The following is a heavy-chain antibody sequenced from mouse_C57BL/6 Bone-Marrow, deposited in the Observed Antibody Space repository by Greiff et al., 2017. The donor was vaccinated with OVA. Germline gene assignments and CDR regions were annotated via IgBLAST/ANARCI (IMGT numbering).Heavy chain of an antibody. J-gene: IGHJ1*03. CDR1: GYTFTSYW. V-gene: IGHV1-7*01. CDR2: INPSSGYT. CDR3: ARKAIYSNRYFDV. Sequence: QVQLKESGAELAKPGASVKLSCKASGYTFTSYWMHWVKQRPGQGLEWIGYINPSSGYTKYNQKFKDKATLTADKSSSTAYMQLSSLTYEDAAVYYCARKAIYSNRYFDVWGTGTTVTVSS. D-gene: IGHD2-5*01.